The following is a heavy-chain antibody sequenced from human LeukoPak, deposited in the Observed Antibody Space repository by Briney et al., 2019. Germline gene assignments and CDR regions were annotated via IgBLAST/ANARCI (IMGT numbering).Heavy chain of an antibody. V-gene: IGHV3-23*01. CDR1: GFTFDTHS. Sequence: GGSLRLSCAASGFTFDTHSMSWVRQAPGKGLEWVSAISGSGGSTYYADSVKGRFTISRDNSKNTLYLQMGSLRAEDLAVYYCARVGLGSGFDYWGQGTLVTVSS. J-gene: IGHJ4*02. D-gene: IGHD1-26*01. CDR2: ISGSGGST. CDR3: ARVGLGSGFDY.